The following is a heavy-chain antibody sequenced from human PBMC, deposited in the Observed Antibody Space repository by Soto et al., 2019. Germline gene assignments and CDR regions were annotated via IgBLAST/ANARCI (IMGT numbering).Heavy chain of an antibody. Sequence: SETLSLTCTVSGGSISSSSYYWGWIRQPPGKGLEWIGSIYYSGSTYYNPSLKSRVTISVDTSKNQFSLKLSSVTAADTAVYYCAEGVDSSSWYSEHYFDYWGQGTLVTVSS. V-gene: IGHV4-39*01. CDR1: GGSISSSSYY. D-gene: IGHD6-13*01. CDR2: IYYSGST. J-gene: IGHJ4*02. CDR3: AEGVDSSSWYSEHYFDY.